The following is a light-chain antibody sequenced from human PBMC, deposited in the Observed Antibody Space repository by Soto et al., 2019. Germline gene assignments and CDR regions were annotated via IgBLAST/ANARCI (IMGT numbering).Light chain of an antibody. CDR2: WAS. CDR3: QQYYTTPRT. J-gene: IGKJ3*01. CDR1: QSILYSSNNNNY. Sequence: DIVMTQSPDSLSVSLGERATINCKSSQSILYSSNNNNYLAWYQQRPGQPPKLLFYWASTRASGVPDRFSGSGSGTDFTLTISSLQAEDVAVYYCQQYYTTPRTFGPGTKVDIK. V-gene: IGKV4-1*01.